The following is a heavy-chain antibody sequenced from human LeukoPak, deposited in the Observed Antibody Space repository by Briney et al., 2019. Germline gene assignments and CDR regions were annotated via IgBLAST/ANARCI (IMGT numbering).Heavy chain of an antibody. CDR2: IYHRGDT. V-gene: IGHV4-38-2*02. D-gene: IGHD4-11*01. CDR1: GYSISSAYY. CDR3: ARDGQDSLTAFDF. J-gene: IGHJ4*02. Sequence: SETLSLTCSVSGYSISSAYYWGWIRQPPGKGLEWIGSIYHRGDTYYNPSLKSRVTISLDTSSNQFSLKLTSVTAADTAVYYCARDGQDSLTAFDFWGQGSLVTVSS.